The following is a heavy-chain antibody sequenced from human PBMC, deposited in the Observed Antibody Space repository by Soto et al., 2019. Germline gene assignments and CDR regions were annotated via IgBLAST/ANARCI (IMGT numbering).Heavy chain of an antibody. CDR3: ATVRESATASHFES. Sequence: GGSLRLSCAASGFTFSAYAMSWVRQAPGKGLEWVSVISGSGGTTYYADSVKGRFTISRDNSKNTLYVQMNSLRAEDKAVYYCATVRESATASHFESWGQGTLVTVSS. CDR1: GFTFSAYA. J-gene: IGHJ4*02. D-gene: IGHD5-18*01. CDR2: ISGSGGTT. V-gene: IGHV3-23*01.